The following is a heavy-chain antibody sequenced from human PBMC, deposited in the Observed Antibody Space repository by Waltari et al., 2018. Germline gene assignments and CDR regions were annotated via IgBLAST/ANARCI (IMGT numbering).Heavy chain of an antibody. D-gene: IGHD2-15*01. J-gene: IGHJ6*02. CDR3: ASSTKSPPRCSGGSCYSDWVYYYGMDV. Sequence: QVQLVQSGAEVKKPGASVKVSCKASGYTFTSYGISWVRQAPGQGLEWMGWISAYNGNTNYAQKLQGRVTMTTDTSTSTAYMELRSLRSDDTAVYYCASSTKSPPRCSGGSCYSDWVYYYGMDVWGQGTTVTVSS. CDR1: GYTFTSYG. CDR2: ISAYNGNT. V-gene: IGHV1-18*01.